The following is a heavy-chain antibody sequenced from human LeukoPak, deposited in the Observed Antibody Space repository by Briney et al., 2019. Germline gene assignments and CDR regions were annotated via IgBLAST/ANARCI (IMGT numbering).Heavy chain of an antibody. CDR3: AKERLGGIYDDYAVDY. J-gene: IGHJ4*02. Sequence: GVLRLSCAASGFTFTSYAMGWVRQAPGKGVEWVSSVSGSGDGTYYADSVKGRFTISRDNSKKTLDLHMDSLRAEDTAVYYCAKERLGGIYDDYAVDYWGQGTMVTVSS. V-gene: IGHV3-23*01. CDR1: GFTFTSYA. D-gene: IGHD3-16*01. CDR2: VSGSGDGT.